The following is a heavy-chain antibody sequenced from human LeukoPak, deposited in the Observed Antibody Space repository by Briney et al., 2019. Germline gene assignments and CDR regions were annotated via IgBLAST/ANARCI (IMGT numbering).Heavy chain of an antibody. CDR3: GTVFDH. Sequence: GGSLRLSCVASGFTFSSYWMHWVRQAPGKGLVWVSRIDIDGTGTSYADSVKGRFTISRDNAKNTVSLQMNSLKAEDTAVYYCGTVFDHWGPGILVTVSS. CDR1: GFTFSSYW. J-gene: IGHJ4*02. V-gene: IGHV3-74*01. CDR2: IDIDGTGT.